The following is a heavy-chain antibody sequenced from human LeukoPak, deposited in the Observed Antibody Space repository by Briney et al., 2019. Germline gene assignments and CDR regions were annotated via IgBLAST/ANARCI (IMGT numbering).Heavy chain of an antibody. CDR2: INTNSGGT. CDR1: GYTFTCYY. Sequence: ASVKVSCKASGYTFTCYYMHWVRQAPGQGLAWMGWINTNSGGTNYAQKFQGRVTMTRDTSISTAYMELSRLRSDDTAVYYCARPLYDFWSGYLYYWGQGTLVTVSS. V-gene: IGHV1-2*02. J-gene: IGHJ4*02. CDR3: ARPLYDFWSGYLYY. D-gene: IGHD3-3*01.